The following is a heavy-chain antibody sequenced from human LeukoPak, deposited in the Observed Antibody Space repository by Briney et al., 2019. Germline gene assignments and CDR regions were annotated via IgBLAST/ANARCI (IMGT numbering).Heavy chain of an antibody. CDR2: VYYSGTT. V-gene: IGHV4-59*12. D-gene: IGHD3-16*01. J-gene: IGHJ4*02. CDR3: ARGVDGAY. CDR1: GGSISTYY. Sequence: SETLSLTCTVSGGSISTYYWTWIRQPPGKGLEWIGYVYYSGTTNYNPSLESRVTISVDTSKNQFSLKLSSVTAADTAVYYCARGVDGAYWGQGTLVTVSS.